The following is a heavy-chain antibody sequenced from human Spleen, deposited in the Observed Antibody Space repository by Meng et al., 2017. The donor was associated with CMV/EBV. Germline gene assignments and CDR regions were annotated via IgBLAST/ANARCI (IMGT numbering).Heavy chain of an antibody. CDR3: ARDQRFLEWLLPHDAFDI. V-gene: IGHV1-69*05. J-gene: IGHJ3*02. CDR1: GGTFSSYA. CDR2: IIPIFGTA. Sequence: SVKVSCKASGGTFSSYAISWVRQAPGQGLEWMGGIIPIFGTANYAQKFQGRVTITTDESTSTAYMELSSLRSEDTAVYYCARDQRFLEWLLPHDAFDIWGQGTMVTVSS. D-gene: IGHD3-3*01.